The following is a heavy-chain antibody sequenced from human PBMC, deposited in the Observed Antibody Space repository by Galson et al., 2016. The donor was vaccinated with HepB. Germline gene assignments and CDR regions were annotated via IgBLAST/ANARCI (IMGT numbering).Heavy chain of an antibody. V-gene: IGHV3-23*01. CDR3: VQGSTEPAV. Sequence: SLRLSCAASGFSFNSYGMTWVRQAPGKGLEVVSSISRRGDSRDYADSVKGRFTISRDNSKNTLSLEMNSLRVEDTAVYYCVQGSTEPAVWGKGTTVIVSS. CDR1: GFSFNSYG. J-gene: IGHJ6*04. CDR2: ISRRGDSR. D-gene: IGHD1-26*01.